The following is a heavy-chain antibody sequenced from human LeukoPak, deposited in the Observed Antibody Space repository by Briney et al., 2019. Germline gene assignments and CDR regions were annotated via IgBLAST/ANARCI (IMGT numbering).Heavy chain of an antibody. V-gene: IGHV4-34*01. J-gene: IGHJ4*02. CDR2: INHSGST. CDR1: GGSFSGYY. Sequence: SETLSLTCAVSGGSFSGYYWSWIRQPPGKGLEWIGEINHSGSTNYNPSLKSRVTISVDTSKNQFSLKLSSVTAADTAVYYCARGGSGNSVDGAERYYFDYWGQGTLVTVSS. CDR3: ARGGSGNSVDGAERYYFDY. D-gene: IGHD4-23*01.